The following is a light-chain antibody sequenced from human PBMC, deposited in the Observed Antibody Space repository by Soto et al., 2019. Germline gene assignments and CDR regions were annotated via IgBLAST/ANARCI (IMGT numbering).Light chain of an antibody. CDR1: QSISSW. CDR3: QQYTSYSWT. J-gene: IGKJ1*01. V-gene: IGKV1-5*01. Sequence: DIQMTQSPSTLSASVGDRVTITCRASQSISSWLAWYQQNPGKAPKLLIYDASSLESGAPSRFSGSGSGTEFTLTISSLQPDDFATYYCQQYTSYSWTFGQGTKVDIK. CDR2: DAS.